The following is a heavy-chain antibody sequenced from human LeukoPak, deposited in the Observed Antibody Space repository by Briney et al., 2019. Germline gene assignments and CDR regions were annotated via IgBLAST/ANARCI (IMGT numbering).Heavy chain of an antibody. CDR1: GYSISSGYY. J-gene: IGHJ4*02. CDR2: IYYSGST. Sequence: SETLSLTCTVSGYSISSGYYWGWIRQPPGKGLEWIGSIYYSGSTYYNPSLKSRVTISVDTSKNQFSLKLSSVTAADTAVYYCARHWDSFGFAFDYWGQGTLVTVSS. D-gene: IGHD5-18*01. CDR3: ARHWDSFGFAFDY. V-gene: IGHV4-38-2*02.